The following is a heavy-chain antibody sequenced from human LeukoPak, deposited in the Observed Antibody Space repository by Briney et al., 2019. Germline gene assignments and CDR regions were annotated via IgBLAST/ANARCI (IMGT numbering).Heavy chain of an antibody. J-gene: IGHJ4*02. Sequence: GGSLRLSCAGSGLTFSVYWMAWVRQAPGKGLEWVAHIKQDGSEKNYVDPVKGRFTISRDNSKNTLYLEMNSLRTEDTAVYYCARDAGAWGYGYNFDYWGQGTLVSVSS. CDR1: GLTFSVYW. V-gene: IGHV3-7*01. CDR2: IKQDGSEK. D-gene: IGHD6-13*01. CDR3: ARDAGAWGYGYNFDY.